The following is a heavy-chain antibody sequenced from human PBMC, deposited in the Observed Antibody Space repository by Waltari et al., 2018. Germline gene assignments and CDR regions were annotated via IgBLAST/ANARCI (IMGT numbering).Heavy chain of an antibody. V-gene: IGHV4-39*01. CDR3: ARQERRWLQFDY. Sequence: QLQLQESGPGLVKPSETLSLTCTVSGGSISSSSYYWGWIRQPPGKGLEWFGSIYYSGSTYYNPSLKSRVTISVDTSKNQFSLKLSSVTAADTAVYYCARQERRWLQFDYWGQGTLVTVSS. D-gene: IGHD5-12*01. J-gene: IGHJ4*02. CDR2: IYYSGST. CDR1: GGSISSSSYY.